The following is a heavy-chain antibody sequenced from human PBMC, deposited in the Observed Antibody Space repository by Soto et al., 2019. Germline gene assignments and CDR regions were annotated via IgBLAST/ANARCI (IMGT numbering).Heavy chain of an antibody. D-gene: IGHD1-1*01. J-gene: IGHJ6*04. CDR2: MSGREGST. Sequence: GSLRLSCAASGFTFRSYAMSWVRQAPGKGLARDKAMSGREGSTHDADSEKSRCTTTRDTPKNALYLQMHSLRAEDTAVYYCAKGVIYQLKRLSYSSAMAVWGKGTTVTASS. V-gene: IGHV3-23*01. CDR1: GFTFRSYA. CDR3: AKGVIYQLKRLSYSSAMAV.